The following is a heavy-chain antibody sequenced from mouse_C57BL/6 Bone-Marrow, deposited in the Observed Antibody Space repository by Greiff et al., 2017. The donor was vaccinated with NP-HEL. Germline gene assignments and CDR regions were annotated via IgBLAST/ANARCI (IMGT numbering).Heavy chain of an antibody. V-gene: IGHV14-3*01. CDR2: IDPANGNT. CDR3: ARSNYTWFAY. D-gene: IGHD2-5*01. CDR1: GFTIKNTY. J-gene: IGHJ3*01. Sequence: EVKLVESVAELVRPGASVKLSCTASGFTIKNTYMHWVKQRPEQGLEWIGRIDPANGNTKYAPKFQGKATITADTSSNTAYLQLSSLTSEDTAIYYCARSNYTWFAYWGQGTLVTVSA.